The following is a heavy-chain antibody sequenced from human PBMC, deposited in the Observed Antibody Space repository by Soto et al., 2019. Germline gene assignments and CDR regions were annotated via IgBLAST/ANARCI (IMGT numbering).Heavy chain of an antibody. Sequence: EVQLLESGGGLVQPGGSLRLSCAASGFTFSSYAMSWVRQAPGKGLEWVSAISGSGGSTYYADSVKGRFTISRDNSKNTLYLQMNSLRAEDTAVYYCAKDGLHPYYDSSGYYPIDYWGQGTLVTVSS. CDR3: AKDGLHPYYDSSGYYPIDY. V-gene: IGHV3-23*01. J-gene: IGHJ4*02. D-gene: IGHD3-22*01. CDR2: ISGSGGST. CDR1: GFTFSSYA.